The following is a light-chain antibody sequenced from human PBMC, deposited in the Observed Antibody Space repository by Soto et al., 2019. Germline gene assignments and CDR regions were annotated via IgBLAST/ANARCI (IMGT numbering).Light chain of an antibody. J-gene: IGLJ1*01. V-gene: IGLV2-14*03. CDR1: SSDVGSYNY. CDR2: DVS. CDR3: NSYTGSSTPYV. Sequence: QSALTQPASVSGSPGQSITISCTGTSSDVGSYNYVSWYQQHPGKAPKLTIYDVSNRPSGVSNRFSGSKSGNTASLTISGLQAEDEADYYCNSYTGSSTPYVFGTGTKLTVL.